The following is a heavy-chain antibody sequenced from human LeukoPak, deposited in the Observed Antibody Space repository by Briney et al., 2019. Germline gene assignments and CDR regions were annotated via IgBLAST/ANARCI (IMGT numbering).Heavy chain of an antibody. CDR2: IYYSGST. CDR1: GGSISSYY. D-gene: IGHD6-19*01. V-gene: IGHV4-59*01. J-gene: IGHJ4*02. Sequence: PSETLSLTCTVSGGSISSYYWSWIRQPPGKGLEWIGYIYYSGSTNYYPSLKSRVTISVDTSKNQFSLKLSSVTAADTAVYYCARVASSGWDYYFDYWGQGTLVTVSS. CDR3: ARVASSGWDYYFDY.